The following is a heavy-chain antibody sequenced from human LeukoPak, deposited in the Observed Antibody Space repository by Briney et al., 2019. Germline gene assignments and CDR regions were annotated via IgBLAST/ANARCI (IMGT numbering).Heavy chain of an antibody. D-gene: IGHD3-22*01. J-gene: IGHJ4*02. CDR2: TSSSDSGK. CDR3: ARGPPMYSYGSTAYHYDYFEY. Sequence: GGSLRLSCVVSGFTLSSYAMSWVRQAPGKGLEWVAATSSSDSGKYHADSVGGRFTISRDNSKNTLYLQMNSLRADDTAIYYCARGPPMYSYGSTAYHYDYFEYWGQGTLVTVSS. V-gene: IGHV3-23*01. CDR1: GFTLSSYA.